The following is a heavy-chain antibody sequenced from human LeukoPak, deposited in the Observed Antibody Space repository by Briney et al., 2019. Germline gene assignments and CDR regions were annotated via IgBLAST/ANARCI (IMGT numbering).Heavy chain of an antibody. Sequence: GGSLRLSCAASGFTFSSYSMNWVRQAPGKGLEWVSSISSSSSYIYYADSVKGRFTISRDNAKNSLYLQMNSLRAEDTAVYYRARDCSGGSYRSSYYYYGMDVWGQGTTVTVSS. CDR3: ARDCSGGSYRSSYYYYGMDV. CDR1: GFTFSSYS. D-gene: IGHD2-15*01. CDR2: ISSSSSYI. J-gene: IGHJ6*02. V-gene: IGHV3-21*01.